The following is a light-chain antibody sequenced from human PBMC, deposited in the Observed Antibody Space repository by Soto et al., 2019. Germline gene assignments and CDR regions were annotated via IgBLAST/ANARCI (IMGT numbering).Light chain of an antibody. CDR2: EVT. V-gene: IGLV2-8*01. Sequence: QSALTQPPSASGSPGQSVTISCTGTSSDIGAYDYVSWYQQHPGKAPRLIISEVTKRPPGVPDRFSGSKSADTASLTVSGLQAEDEADYYCSSYAGSYIWLFGGGTKVTVL. CDR3: SSYAGSYIWL. CDR1: SSDIGAYDY. J-gene: IGLJ3*02.